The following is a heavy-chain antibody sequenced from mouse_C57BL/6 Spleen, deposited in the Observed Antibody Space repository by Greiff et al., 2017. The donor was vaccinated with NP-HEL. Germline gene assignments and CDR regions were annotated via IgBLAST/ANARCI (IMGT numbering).Heavy chain of an antibody. Sequence: QVQLQQSGAELVKPGASVKISCKASGYAFSSYWMNWVKQRPGKGLEWIGQIYPGDGDTNYNGKFKGKATLTADKSSSTAYMQLSSLTSEDSAVYFCARSIYYDLWYFDVWGTGTTVTVSS. V-gene: IGHV1-80*01. CDR1: GYAFSSYW. J-gene: IGHJ1*03. CDR2: IYPGDGDT. CDR3: ARSIYYDLWYFDV. D-gene: IGHD2-4*01.